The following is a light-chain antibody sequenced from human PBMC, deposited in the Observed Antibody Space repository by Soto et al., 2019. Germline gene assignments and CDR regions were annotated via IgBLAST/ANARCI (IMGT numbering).Light chain of an antibody. CDR1: SNDVGGYNY. CDR3: TSYTSSGTLPVA. CDR2: EVS. Sequence: QSALTQPASVSGSPGQSITISCTGTSNDVGGYNYVSWYQHHPGKAPKLMISEVSSRPSGVSNRFSGSKSGNTASLNISGLQAEDEAEYYCTSYTSSGTLPVAFGGGTKVTVL. V-gene: IGLV2-14*01. J-gene: IGLJ2*01.